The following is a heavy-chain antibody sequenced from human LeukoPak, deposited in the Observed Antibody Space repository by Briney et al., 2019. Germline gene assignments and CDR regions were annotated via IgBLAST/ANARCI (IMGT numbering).Heavy chain of an antibody. J-gene: IGHJ3*02. CDR1: GASISSGGYS. V-gene: IGHV4-30-2*01. Sequence: SETLSLTCAVSGASISSGGYSWSWIRQPPGKGLEWMGYIFHSGSTYYNPSLKSRVTISVDRSNNQFSLKLTSVTAADTAVYYCARDKGYYESSGYLKAFDIWGQGTMVTVSS. CDR3: ARDKGYYESSGYLKAFDI. CDR2: IFHSGST. D-gene: IGHD3-22*01.